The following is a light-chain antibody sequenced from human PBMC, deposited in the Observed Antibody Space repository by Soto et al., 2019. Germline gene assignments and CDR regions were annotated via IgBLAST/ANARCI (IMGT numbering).Light chain of an antibody. CDR2: GGS. CDR3: QQYGISPVYA. V-gene: IGKV3-20*01. J-gene: IGKJ2*01. CDR1: QTIRSTY. Sequence: EIVLTQSPGTLSLSPGEGATLSCRASQTIRSTYLAWYQQKPGQVPRLLIYGGSSRATGIPVSFSGSGSGTDFTLTISRLEPEDFAVYYCQCQQYGISPVYAFGQGTKVDIK.